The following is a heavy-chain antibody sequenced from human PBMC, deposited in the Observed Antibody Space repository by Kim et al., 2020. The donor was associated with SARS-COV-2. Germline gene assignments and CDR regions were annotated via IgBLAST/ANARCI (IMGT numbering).Heavy chain of an antibody. J-gene: IGHJ6*02. Sequence: GGSLRLSCAASGFTFNTYGMHWVRQAPGKGLEWVAVIWYDGSNKYYADSVKGRFTISRDNSKSTLYLQMNSLRAEDTAVYYCVKDDLSCSSTSCSRIRFFYGMDVWGQGTTVTVSS. CDR3: VKDDLSCSSTSCSRIRFFYGMDV. D-gene: IGHD2-2*01. CDR1: GFTFNTYG. CDR2: IWYDGSNK. V-gene: IGHV3-33*06.